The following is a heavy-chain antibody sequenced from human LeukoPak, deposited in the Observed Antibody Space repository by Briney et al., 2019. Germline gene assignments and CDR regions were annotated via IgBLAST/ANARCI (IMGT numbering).Heavy chain of an antibody. Sequence: SQTLSLTCTVSGGSLYTYSWSWIRPPPGNGLEWIGYTYYSGDTNYNPSFKRRVPLSVDPSKNQFSLRLTSVTAGDTAVYFCASRGHGDYADYWGQGTLVTVSS. J-gene: IGHJ4*02. D-gene: IGHD4-17*01. CDR2: TYYSGDT. CDR1: GGSLYTYS. CDR3: ASRGHGDYADY. V-gene: IGHV4-59*01.